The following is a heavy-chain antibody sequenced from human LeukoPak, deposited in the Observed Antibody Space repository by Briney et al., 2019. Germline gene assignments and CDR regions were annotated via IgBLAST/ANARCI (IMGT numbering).Heavy chain of an antibody. Sequence: GGSLRLSCAASGFTFSRFWMTWVRRAPGKGLEWVANINRDGSENFYVDSVRGRFTISRDNAKNSLYLQMNRLRVEDMAVYYCARDAGNSGYDLFDYWGQGTLVTVSS. CDR3: ARDAGNSGYDLFDY. D-gene: IGHD5-12*01. V-gene: IGHV3-7*01. CDR1: GFTFSRFW. J-gene: IGHJ4*02. CDR2: INRDGSEN.